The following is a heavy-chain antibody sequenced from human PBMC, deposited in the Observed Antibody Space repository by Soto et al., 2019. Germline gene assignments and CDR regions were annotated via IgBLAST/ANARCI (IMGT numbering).Heavy chain of an antibody. Sequence: EVQLLESGGGLVQPGGSLRLSCAASGFTFSSYAMSWVRQAPGKGLEWVSVISGSGDSTYYADSVKGRFTISRDNSKNTLYLQMNSLRAEATAVYCARRGSGSYYDYWGQGTLVTVSS. J-gene: IGHJ4*02. CDR2: ISGSGDST. CDR3: ARRGSGSYYDY. V-gene: IGHV3-23*01. D-gene: IGHD1-26*01. CDR1: GFTFSSYA.